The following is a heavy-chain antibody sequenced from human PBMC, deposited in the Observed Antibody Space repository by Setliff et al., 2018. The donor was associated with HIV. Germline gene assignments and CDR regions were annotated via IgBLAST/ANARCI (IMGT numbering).Heavy chain of an antibody. V-gene: IGHV4-34*01. Sequence: SETLSLTCVVYGGSFTNYYWSWIRQPPGTGLECIGEINHSGSTNYNPSLKSRVTISVDTSKHQFSLKLNSMTAADTAVYFCARKVGGDFDYWGQGTLVTVSS. J-gene: IGHJ4*02. CDR1: GGSFTNYY. CDR2: INHSGST. CDR3: ARKVGGDFDY. D-gene: IGHD2-2*01.